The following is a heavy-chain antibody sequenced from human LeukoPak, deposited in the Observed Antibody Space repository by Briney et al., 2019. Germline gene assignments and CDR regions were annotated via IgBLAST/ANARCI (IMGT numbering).Heavy chain of an antibody. V-gene: IGHV4-34*01. CDR1: GGSISSYY. CDR3: ARGPNNDDAFDV. Sequence: PSETLSLTCTVSGGSISSYYWSCIRQPPGKGLEWIGEINHSGTTHYNPSLKHKVTMSVDTSKTQFSLQFISVTAADTAIYYCARGPNNDDAFDVWGQGTMVTVSS. CDR2: INHSGTT. J-gene: IGHJ3*01. D-gene: IGHD1/OR15-1a*01.